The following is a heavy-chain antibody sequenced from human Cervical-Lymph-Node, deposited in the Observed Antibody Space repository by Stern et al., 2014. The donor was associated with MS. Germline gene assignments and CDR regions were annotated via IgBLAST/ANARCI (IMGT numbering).Heavy chain of an antibody. CDR1: GYTFTSYG. V-gene: IGHV1-18*01. Sequence: VQLVESGAEVQKPGASVKVSCKASGYTFTSYGISWVRQAPGQGLEWMGWISAYNGNTNYAQKLQGRVTMTTDTSTSTAYMELRSLRSDDTAVYYCAREEDYMLENCGMDVWGQGTTVTVSS. D-gene: IGHD3-16*01. CDR3: AREEDYMLENCGMDV. J-gene: IGHJ6*02. CDR2: ISAYNGNT.